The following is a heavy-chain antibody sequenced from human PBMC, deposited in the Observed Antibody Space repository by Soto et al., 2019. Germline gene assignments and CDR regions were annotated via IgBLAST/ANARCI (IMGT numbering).Heavy chain of an antibody. D-gene: IGHD6-19*01. J-gene: IGHJ3*01. CDR1: GFTFSIFS. CDR2: VNNLGGAI. V-gene: IGHV3-48*02. CDR3: ARDRMWEQWLGPHDAFEF. Sequence: EVQLVESGGGLVQPGGSLRLSCTASGFTFSIFSMTWVRQAPGKGLEWVSYVNNLGGAIQYADSVQGRFTISRDNAKNSRYLQMNSLRDDDTAVYYCARDRMWEQWLGPHDAFEFWGQGTMVTVSS.